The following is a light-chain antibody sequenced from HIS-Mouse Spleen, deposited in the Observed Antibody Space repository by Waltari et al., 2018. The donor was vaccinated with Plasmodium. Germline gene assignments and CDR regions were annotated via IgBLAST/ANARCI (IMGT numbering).Light chain of an antibody. CDR3: SSYAGSNNLV. V-gene: IGLV2-8*01. Sequence: QSALTQPPSASGSPGQSVTIPCTGTSSDVGGYNYVSWYQPHTGKPPKLMIYLVSKRPSGVPDRFSGSKSGNTASLTVSGLQAEDEADYYCSSYAGSNNLVFGGGTKLTVL. CDR1: SSDVGGYNY. CDR2: LVS. J-gene: IGLJ2*01.